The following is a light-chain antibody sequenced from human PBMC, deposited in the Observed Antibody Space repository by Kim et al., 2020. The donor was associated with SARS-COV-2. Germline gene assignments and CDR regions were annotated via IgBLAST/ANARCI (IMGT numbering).Light chain of an antibody. CDR3: QQYGHPPRT. V-gene: IGKV3-20*01. Sequence: SPGERGTPSCRASQTVSSCYLAWYQQRPGQAPRLLLHDASNRATGIPDRLSGGGSGTDFTLTINSLKPEYSATYYCQQYGHPPRTFGQGTKLDIK. CDR1: QTVSSCY. CDR2: DAS. J-gene: IGKJ1*01.